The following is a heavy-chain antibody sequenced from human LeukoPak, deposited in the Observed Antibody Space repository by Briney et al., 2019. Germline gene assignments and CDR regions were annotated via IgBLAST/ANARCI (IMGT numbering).Heavy chain of an antibody. V-gene: IGHV3-66*01. D-gene: IGHD6-13*01. Sequence: GGSLRLSCAASGFTVSSNYMSWVRQAPGKGLEWVSVIYSGGSTYYADSVKGGFTISRDNSKNTLYLQMNSLRAEDTAVYYCARGVAAPYFDYWGQGTLVTVSS. J-gene: IGHJ4*02. CDR3: ARGVAAPYFDY. CDR2: IYSGGST. CDR1: GFTVSSNY.